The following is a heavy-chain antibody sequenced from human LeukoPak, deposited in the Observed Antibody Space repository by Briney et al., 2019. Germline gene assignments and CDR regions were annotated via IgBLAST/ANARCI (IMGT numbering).Heavy chain of an antibody. CDR2: ISFDVTNK. CDR3: VGAPYYYASGTFSPFDY. V-gene: IGHV3-30*03. CDR1: GFTFSSYG. D-gene: IGHD3-10*01. J-gene: IGHJ4*02. Sequence: PGGSLRLSCAASGFTFSSYGMHWVRQAPGKGLEWVAVISFDVTNKHYADSVKGRFTISRDNSKNTLYLQMNSLRAEDTAVYYCVGAPYYYASGTFSPFDYWGQGTLVTASS.